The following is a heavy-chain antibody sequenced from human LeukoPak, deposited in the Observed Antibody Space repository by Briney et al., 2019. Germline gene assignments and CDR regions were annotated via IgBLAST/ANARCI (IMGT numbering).Heavy chain of an antibody. D-gene: IGHD3-10*01. J-gene: IGHJ5*02. V-gene: IGHV4-4*07. Sequence: SETLSLTCTVSGASMYSYSWGWIRQPAGEGLEWIGHIYTSGRTHHSPYLKSRVTMSIDTSKNQFSLTLNSVTAADTAIYFCARAFNFGDSNWFDPWGQGILVTVSS. CDR2: IYTSGRT. CDR1: GASMYSYS. CDR3: ARAFNFGDSNWFDP.